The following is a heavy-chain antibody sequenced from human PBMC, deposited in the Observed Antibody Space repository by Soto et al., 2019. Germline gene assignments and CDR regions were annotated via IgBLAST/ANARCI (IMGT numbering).Heavy chain of an antibody. J-gene: IGHJ4*02. CDR3: ARHSVVPAAPFDY. D-gene: IGHD2-2*01. Sequence: GGSLRLSCAASGFPFSNYEMNWVRQAPGKGLEWVSYISTSGTTIYYADSVKGRFTISRDNAKNSLSLQFNSLRAEDTAVYYCARHSVVPAAPFDYWGQGTLVTVSS. CDR2: ISTSGTTI. CDR1: GFPFSNYE. V-gene: IGHV3-48*03.